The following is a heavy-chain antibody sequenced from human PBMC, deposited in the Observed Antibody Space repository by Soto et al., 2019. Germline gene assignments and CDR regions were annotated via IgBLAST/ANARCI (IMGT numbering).Heavy chain of an antibody. J-gene: IGHJ4*02. CDR2: ISYDGSNK. Sequence: ASGFTFSSYGMHWVRQAPGKGLEWVAVISYDGSNKYYADSVKGRFTISRDNSKNTLYLQMNGLRAEDTAVYYCAKTEYSYGYGFCDYWGQGTLVTVSS. D-gene: IGHD5-18*01. V-gene: IGHV3-30*18. CDR1: GFTFSSYG. CDR3: AKTEYSYGYGFCDY.